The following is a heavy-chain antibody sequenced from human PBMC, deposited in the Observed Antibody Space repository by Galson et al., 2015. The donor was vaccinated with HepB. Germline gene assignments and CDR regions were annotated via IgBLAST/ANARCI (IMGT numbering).Heavy chain of an antibody. CDR2: ISAYNGNT. Sequence: SVKVSCKASGYTFTSYGVSWVRQAPGQGLEWMGWISAYNGNTNYAQKLQGRVTMTTDTSTSTAYMELRSLRSDDTAVYYCARVAGYCSSASCSWSSYFDYWGQGTLVTVSS. V-gene: IGHV1-18*01. CDR3: ARVAGYCSSASCSWSSYFDY. J-gene: IGHJ4*02. CDR1: GYTFTSYG. D-gene: IGHD2-2*01.